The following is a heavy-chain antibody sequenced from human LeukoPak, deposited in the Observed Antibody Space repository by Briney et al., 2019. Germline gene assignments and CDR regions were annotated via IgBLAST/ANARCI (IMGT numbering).Heavy chain of an antibody. CDR1: GYTFTSYD. D-gene: IGHD3-10*01. J-gene: IGHJ4*02. Sequence: ASVKVSCMASGYTFTSYDINWVRQATGQGLEWMGWMNPNSGNTGYAQKFQGRVTMTRNTSISTAYMELSSLRSEDTAVYYCAPTRDYGSGSYYNVLYYWGQGTLVTVSS. V-gene: IGHV1-8*01. CDR3: APTRDYGSGSYYNVLYY. CDR2: MNPNSGNT.